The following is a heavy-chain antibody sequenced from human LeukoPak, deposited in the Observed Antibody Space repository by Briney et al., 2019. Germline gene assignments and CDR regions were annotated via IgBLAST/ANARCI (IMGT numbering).Heavy chain of an antibody. CDR2: ISGSGSGGST. Sequence: AGGSLRLSCGASGFTFSSYGMTWVRQAPGKGLEWVSAISGSGSGGSTYYADSVKGRFTIYRDNSKNTLYLQMNSLRVEDTAVYYCAKATSVTTLFDYWGQGTLVTVSS. CDR1: GFTFSSYG. CDR3: AKATSVTTLFDY. V-gene: IGHV3-23*01. J-gene: IGHJ4*02. D-gene: IGHD4-17*01.